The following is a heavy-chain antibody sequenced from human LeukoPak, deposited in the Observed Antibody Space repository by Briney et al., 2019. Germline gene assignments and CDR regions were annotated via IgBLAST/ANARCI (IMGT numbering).Heavy chain of an antibody. CDR3: AREEAAGTDY. J-gene: IGHJ4*02. CDR2: IKQDGSEK. Sequence: AGGSLRLSCAASGFTFSNYEMNWVRQAPGKGLEWVANIKQDGSEKYYVDSVKGRFTISRDNAKNSLYLQMNSLRAKDTAVYYCAREEAAGTDYWGQGTLVTVSS. V-gene: IGHV3-7*05. CDR1: GFTFSNYE. D-gene: IGHD6-13*01.